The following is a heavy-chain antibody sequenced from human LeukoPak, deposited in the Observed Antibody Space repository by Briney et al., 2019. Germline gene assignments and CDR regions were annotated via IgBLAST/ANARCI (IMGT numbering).Heavy chain of an antibody. J-gene: IGHJ4*02. V-gene: IGHV3-9*01. D-gene: IGHD3-10*01. CDR3: ASQYGSGSSLDY. Sequence: GGSLRLSCAASGFTFDDYAMHWVRQAPGKGLEWVSGISWNSGSIGYADSVKGRFTISRDNAKNSLYLQMNSLRAEDTAVYYCASQYGSGSSLDYWGQGTLVTVSS. CDR2: ISWNSGSI. CDR1: GFTFDDYA.